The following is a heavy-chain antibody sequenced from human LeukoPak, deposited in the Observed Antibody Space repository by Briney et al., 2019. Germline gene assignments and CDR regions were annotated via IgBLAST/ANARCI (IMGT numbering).Heavy chain of an antibody. CDR3: ARRTPYGSGSYYSGY. V-gene: IGHV4-59*12. Sequence: SETLSLTCTVSGDSLSSYYWTWIRQPPGKALEWIGYIFYSGSTNYNPSLKSRVTISLDTSKNQFSLKLSSVTAADTAVYYCARRTPYGSGSYYSGYWGQGTLVTVSS. CDR2: IFYSGST. CDR1: GDSLSSYY. D-gene: IGHD3-10*01. J-gene: IGHJ4*02.